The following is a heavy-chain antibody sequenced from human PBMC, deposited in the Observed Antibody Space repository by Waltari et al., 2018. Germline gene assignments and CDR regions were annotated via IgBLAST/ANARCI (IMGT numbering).Heavy chain of an antibody. Sequence: VQLLEPGPGLVRSPETRSLTCDVSVYAVNSGSYGGWIRQAPGEGLEWVATVYHDGTTFYNPSLKSRLSVSMDTSKNQISLTLKSVTAADTAVYYCSRQVLGYCTSAACRRLESWGQGTLVTVSS. CDR1: VYAVNSGSY. V-gene: IGHV4-38-2*01. CDR2: VYHDGTT. J-gene: IGHJ4*02. D-gene: IGHD2-2*03. CDR3: SRQVLGYCTSAACRRLES.